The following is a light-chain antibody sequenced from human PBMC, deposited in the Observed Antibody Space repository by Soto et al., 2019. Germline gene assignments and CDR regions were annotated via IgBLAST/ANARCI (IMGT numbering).Light chain of an antibody. CDR3: MQALQTPLT. CDR1: QSLLHSNGYNY. Sequence: DIVMTQSPLSLPVTPVEPASISCRSSQSLLHSNGYNYLDWYLQKPGQSPQLLIYLGSNRASGVPDRFSGSGSGTDFTLKISRVEAEDVGVYYFMQALQTPLTFGGGTKVEIK. V-gene: IGKV2-28*01. CDR2: LGS. J-gene: IGKJ4*01.